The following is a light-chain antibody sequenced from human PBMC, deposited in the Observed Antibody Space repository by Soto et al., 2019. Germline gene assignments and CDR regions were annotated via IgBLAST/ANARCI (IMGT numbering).Light chain of an antibody. Sequence: EFVLTQSPGTLSLSPGERATLSCRASQSLTNSFIAWYQQRPGQAPRLLIYDTSSRASGIPDRFSGSVSGTEFTLTISSLQSEDFAVYYCQQYNEWPPFTFGQGTRLEIK. J-gene: IGKJ5*01. CDR2: DTS. CDR1: QSLTNSF. V-gene: IGKV3D-20*02. CDR3: QQYNEWPPFT.